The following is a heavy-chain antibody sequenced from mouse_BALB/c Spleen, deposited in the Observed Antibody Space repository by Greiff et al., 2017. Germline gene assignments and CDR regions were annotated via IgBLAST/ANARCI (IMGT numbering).Heavy chain of an antibody. CDR3: ARHGYFDY. J-gene: IGHJ2*01. V-gene: IGHV5-17*02. Sequence: EVQRVESGGGLVQPGGSRKLSCAASGFTFSSFGMHWVRQAPEKGLEWVAYISSGSSTIYYADTVKGRFTISRDNPKNTLFLQMTSLRSEDTAMYYCARHGYFDYWGQGTTLTVSS. CDR2: ISSGSSTI. CDR1: GFTFSSFG.